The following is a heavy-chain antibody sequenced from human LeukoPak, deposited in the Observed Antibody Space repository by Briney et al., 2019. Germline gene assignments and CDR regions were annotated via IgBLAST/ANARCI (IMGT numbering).Heavy chain of an antibody. CDR3: ARELAVTGTIDY. V-gene: IGHV4-4*02. J-gene: IGHJ4*02. Sequence: SGTLSLTSAVSGDSISSSNWWSWVRQPPGKGLEWIGEIYHSGSANYNPSLRSRVTISVDKSKNQFSLKLSSVTAADTAVYYCARELAVTGTIDYWGQGTLVTVSS. D-gene: IGHD6-19*01. CDR1: GDSISSSNW. CDR2: IYHSGSA.